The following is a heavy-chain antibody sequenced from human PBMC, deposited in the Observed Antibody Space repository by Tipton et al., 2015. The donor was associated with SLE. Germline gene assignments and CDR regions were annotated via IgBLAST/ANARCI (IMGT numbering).Heavy chain of an antibody. CDR2: IYYSGST. Sequence: TLCLTCTVSGGSISSGGYYWSWIRQHPGKGLEWFGYIYYSGSTYYNPSLKSRVTMSVDTSKNQFSLKLSSVTAADTAVYYCARDPPVGATSYWYFDLWGRGTLVTVSS. D-gene: IGHD1-26*01. V-gene: IGHV4-31*03. CDR1: GGSISSGGYY. J-gene: IGHJ2*01. CDR3: ARDPPVGATSYWYFDL.